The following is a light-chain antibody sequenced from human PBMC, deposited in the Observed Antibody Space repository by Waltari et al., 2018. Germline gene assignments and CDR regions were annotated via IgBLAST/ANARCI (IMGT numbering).Light chain of an antibody. Sequence: QSALTQPPSASGSPGQSVTISCTGTSTDLGSSNYVSWYQQHPGKAPKLVIYEVFERPSGVPDRFSGSKSGNTASLTVSGLQVEDEADYYCSSYAGNNNYVFGTGTQVTVL. CDR2: EVF. CDR3: SSYAGNNNYV. CDR1: STDLGSSNY. V-gene: IGLV2-8*01. J-gene: IGLJ1*01.